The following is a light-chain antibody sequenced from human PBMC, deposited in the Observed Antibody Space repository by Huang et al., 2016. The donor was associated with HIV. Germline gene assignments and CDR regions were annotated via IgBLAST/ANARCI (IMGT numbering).Light chain of an antibody. CDR2: DAP. CDR1: QDISNY. CDR3: QQYDKIHWS. J-gene: IGKJ1*01. V-gene: IGKV1-33*01. Sequence: DVQMTQSPSSLSASVGDRVTITCQARQDISNYLNWYQQKPGKAPKLLISDAPTLETGVPSRFSGGGSGTDFTFTISSLQPEDIATYYCQQYDKIHWSFGQGTRVDI.